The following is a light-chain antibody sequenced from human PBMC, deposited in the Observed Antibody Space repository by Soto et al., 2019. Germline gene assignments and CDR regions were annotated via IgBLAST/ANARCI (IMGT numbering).Light chain of an antibody. CDR3: LQHNSYPLT. J-gene: IGKJ4*01. CDR2: SAS. Sequence: DIPMTQSPLSLSASVGDRVTITCRASQGIGNDLGWYQQKPGKVPARLIYSASRLQSGVPSRFSGSGSGTEFTLTISSLQPEDFGRYYCLQHNSYPLTFGGGTKVEIK. CDR1: QGIGND. V-gene: IGKV1-17*01.